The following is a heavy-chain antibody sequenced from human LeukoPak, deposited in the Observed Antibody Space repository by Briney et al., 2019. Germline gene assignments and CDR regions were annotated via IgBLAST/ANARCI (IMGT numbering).Heavy chain of an antibody. Sequence: GGSLTLPCAAYGFTFRDYYMSWFRQAPGKGLEWVTYISSSGSSTYYADSVKGRFTISRDTARNSLYLQMNSLRAEATAMYYGVRSSSGSLRGSWGQGTLVTVSS. D-gene: IGHD6-19*01. J-gene: IGHJ5*02. CDR1: GFTFRDYY. CDR3: VRSSSGSLRGS. CDR2: ISSSGSST. V-gene: IGHV3-11*01.